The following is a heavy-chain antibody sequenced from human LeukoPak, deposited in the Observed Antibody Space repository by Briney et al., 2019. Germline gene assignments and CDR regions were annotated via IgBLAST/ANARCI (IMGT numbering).Heavy chain of an antibody. CDR3: ARVGNYYDSSGPDY. V-gene: IGHV4-38-2*02. CDR1: GYSISSGYY. Sequence: PSETLSLTCTVSGYSISSGYYWGWIRQPPGKGLEWIGSIYHSGSTYYNPSLKSRVTISVDTSKNQFSLKLSSVTAADTAVYYCARVGNYYDSSGPDYWGQGTLVTVSS. D-gene: IGHD3-22*01. CDR2: IYHSGST. J-gene: IGHJ4*02.